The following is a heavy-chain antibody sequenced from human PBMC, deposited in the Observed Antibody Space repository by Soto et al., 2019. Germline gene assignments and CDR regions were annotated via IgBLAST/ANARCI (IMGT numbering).Heavy chain of an antibody. D-gene: IGHD5-18*01. CDR1: GFTFSSYA. V-gene: IGHV3-23*01. Sequence: EVQLLESGGGLVQPGGSLRLSCAASGFTFSSYAMSWVRQAPGKGLEWVSAISGSGGSTYYADSVKGRFTISRDNSKNTLYLQMNSLRAEDTAVYYCAQTDRGYSYINPTGYFQHWGQGTLVTVSS. CDR2: ISGSGGST. CDR3: AQTDRGYSYINPTGYFQH. J-gene: IGHJ1*01.